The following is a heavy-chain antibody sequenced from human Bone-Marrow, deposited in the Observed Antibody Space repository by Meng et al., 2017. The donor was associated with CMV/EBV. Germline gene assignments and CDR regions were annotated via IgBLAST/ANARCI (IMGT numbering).Heavy chain of an antibody. J-gene: IGHJ6*02. CDR2: MNPNSGNT. D-gene: IGHD2-2*01. CDR3: AREAWYQLLLGRYYYYGMDV. CDR1: GYTFTSYD. Sequence: VKVSCKASGYTFTSYDINWVRQATGQGLEWMGCMNPNSGNTGYAQKFQGRVTMTRNTSISTAYMELSSLRSEDTAVYYCAREAWYQLLLGRYYYYGMDVWGQGTMVTVSS. V-gene: IGHV1-8*01.